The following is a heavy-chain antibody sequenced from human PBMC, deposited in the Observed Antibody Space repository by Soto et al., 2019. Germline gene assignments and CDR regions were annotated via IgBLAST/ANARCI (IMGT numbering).Heavy chain of an antibody. J-gene: IGHJ4*02. CDR1: GSTFSILW. CDR3: TRAVHESFDF. Sequence: SLRPSFRSSGSTFSILWVHRVRQTTGKGLVWVSRIKSDGSSTDYADSVKGRFTISRDNAKNTLFLKMNSLRAEDTAVYYCTRAVHESFDFWGQGT. V-gene: IGHV3-74*01. CDR2: IKSDGSST.